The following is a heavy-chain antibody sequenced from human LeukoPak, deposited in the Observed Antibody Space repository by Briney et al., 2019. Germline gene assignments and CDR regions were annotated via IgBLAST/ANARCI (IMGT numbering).Heavy chain of an antibody. D-gene: IGHD5-12*01. CDR1: GGSFSGYY. J-gene: IGHJ4*02. Sequence: SETLSLTCAVYGGSFSGYYWSWIRQPPGKGLEWIGEINHSGSTNYNPSLKSRVTISVDTSKNQFSLKLSSVTAADTAVYYCARVRKWLRLDYWGRGTLVTVSS. CDR3: ARVRKWLRLDY. CDR2: INHSGST. V-gene: IGHV4-34*01.